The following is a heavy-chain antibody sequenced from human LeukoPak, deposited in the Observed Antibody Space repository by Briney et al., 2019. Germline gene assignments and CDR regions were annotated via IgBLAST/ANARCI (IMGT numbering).Heavy chain of an antibody. CDR1: GFTLSSYW. CDR3: ARDLAAAGPHFDY. J-gene: IGHJ4*02. CDR2: IKQDGSEK. Sequence: PGGSLRLSCAASGFTLSSYWMSWVRQAPGKGLEWVANIKQDGSEKYYVDSVKGRFTISRDNAKNSLYLQMNSLRAEDTAVYYCARDLAAAGPHFDYWGQGTLVTVSS. V-gene: IGHV3-7*01. D-gene: IGHD6-13*01.